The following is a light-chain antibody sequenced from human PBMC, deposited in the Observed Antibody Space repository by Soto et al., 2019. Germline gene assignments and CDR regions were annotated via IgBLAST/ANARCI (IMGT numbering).Light chain of an antibody. CDR1: QSLLYSDGNTH. J-gene: IGKJ2*01. CDR2: KVS. CDR3: MQGTHLPPYT. Sequence: DVVMTQSPLSLAVTLGQPASISCRSSQSLLYSDGNTHLNWFHQRPGQSPRRLIYKVSNRDSGVPDRLSGSGSGTDFTLKISRVEAEDVGVYYCMQGTHLPPYTFGQGTKLEIK. V-gene: IGKV2-30*01.